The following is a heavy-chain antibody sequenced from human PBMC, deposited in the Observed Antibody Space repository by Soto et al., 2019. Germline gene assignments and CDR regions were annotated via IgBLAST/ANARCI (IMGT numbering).Heavy chain of an antibody. CDR3: AKELIAARHLHFDY. CDR1: GFTFSSYG. J-gene: IGHJ4*02. Sequence: GGSLRLSCAASGFTFSSYGMHWVRQAPGKGLEWVAVISYDGSNKYYADSVKGRFTISRDNSKNTLYLQMNSLRAEDTAVYYCAKELIAARHLHFDYWGQGTLVTVSS. CDR2: ISYDGSNK. D-gene: IGHD6-6*01. V-gene: IGHV3-30*18.